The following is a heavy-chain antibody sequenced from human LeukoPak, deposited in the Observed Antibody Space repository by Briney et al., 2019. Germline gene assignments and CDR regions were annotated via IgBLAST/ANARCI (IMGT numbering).Heavy chain of an antibody. Sequence: GGSLRLSCAASGFPFSSYAMTWVRQAPGKGLEWVSTISSIDGSAYYADSVKSRFTISRDNSKNTLYLQMKSLRAEDTAVYYCAKDRGMTTVTTVDFWGQGALVTVSP. CDR3: AKDRGMTTVTTVDF. J-gene: IGHJ4*02. V-gene: IGHV3-23*01. CDR2: ISSIDGSA. D-gene: IGHD4-11*01. CDR1: GFPFSSYA.